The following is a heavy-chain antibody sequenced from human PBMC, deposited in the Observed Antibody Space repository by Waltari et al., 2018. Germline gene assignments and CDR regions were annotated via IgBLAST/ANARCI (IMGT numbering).Heavy chain of an antibody. D-gene: IGHD6-19*01. CDR3: ARALGYSSGWYFDY. J-gene: IGHJ4*02. CDR1: GFTFSSYS. V-gene: IGHV3-48*04. CDR2: ISSSSSTI. Sequence: EVQLVESGGGLVQPGGSLRLSCAASGFTFSSYSMNWVRQAPGKGLEWVSYISSSSSTIYYADSVKGRFTISRDNAKNSLYLQMNSLRAEDTAVYYCARALGYSSGWYFDYWGQGTLVTVSS.